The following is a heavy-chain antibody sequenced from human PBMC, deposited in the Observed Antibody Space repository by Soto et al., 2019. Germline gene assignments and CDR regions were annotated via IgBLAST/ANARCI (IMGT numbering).Heavy chain of an antibody. CDR2: IRSKTDGGTI. J-gene: IGHJ4*02. D-gene: IGHD5-12*01. CDR3: TTAHQRGPDY. Sequence: EVQLVESGGGLVKPGESLRLSCAASGFTFSNAWMNWVRQAPGKGLEWVGQIRSKTDGGTIFYPAPVKGRFIISRDDSTNTLYLQMNSLNTDDTAVYYCTTAHQRGPDYWGQGTLVTVSS. CDR1: GFTFSNAW. V-gene: IGHV3-15*01.